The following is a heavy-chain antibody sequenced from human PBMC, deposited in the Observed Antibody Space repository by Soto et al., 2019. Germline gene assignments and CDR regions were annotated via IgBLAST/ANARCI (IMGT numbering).Heavy chain of an antibody. V-gene: IGHV4-59*08. J-gene: IGHJ4*02. CDR2: IYYSGST. D-gene: IGHD3-3*01. Sequence: QVQLQESGPGLVKPSETLSLTCTVSGGSISVYYWSWIRQPPGKGLEWIGYIYYSGSTNYNPSLKSRVTISVATSKNQFHLKLRSVTAADTAVYYCARGGWRHIDYWGQGTLVTVSS. CDR3: ARGGWRHIDY. CDR1: GGSISVYY.